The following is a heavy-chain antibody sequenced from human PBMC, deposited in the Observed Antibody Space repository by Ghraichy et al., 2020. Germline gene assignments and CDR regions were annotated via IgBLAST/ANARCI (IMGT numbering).Heavy chain of an antibody. J-gene: IGHJ4*02. CDR2: ISSNGGHI. CDR1: GFTFSSYA. CDR3: VRGDQEPRLPKYYLDY. D-gene: IGHD1-14*01. V-gene: IGHV3-64*01. Sequence: GGSLRLSCAASGFTFSSYAMHWVRQAPGKGLEYVSAISSNGGHIYYANSVKGRFTISRDNSKNTLYLQMVSLRDEDMAVYYCVRGDQEPRLPKYYLDYWGQGTLVTVSS.